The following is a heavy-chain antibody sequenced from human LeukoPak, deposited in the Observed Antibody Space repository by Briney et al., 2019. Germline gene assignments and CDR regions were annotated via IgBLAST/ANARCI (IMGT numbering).Heavy chain of an antibody. CDR3: ARHLHDSSGYHDY. CDR1: GYSFTSDW. V-gene: IGHV5-51*01. D-gene: IGHD3-22*01. J-gene: IGHJ4*02. Sequence: GESLKISCKGSGYSFTSDWIGWVRQMPGKGLEWMGIIYPGDSDTRYSPSFQGQVTISADKSISTAYLQWSSLKASDTAMYYCARHLHDSSGYHDYWGQGTLVTVSS. CDR2: IYPGDSDT.